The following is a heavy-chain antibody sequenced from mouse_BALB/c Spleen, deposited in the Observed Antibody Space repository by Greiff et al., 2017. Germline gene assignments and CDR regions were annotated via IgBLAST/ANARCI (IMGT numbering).Heavy chain of an antibody. J-gene: IGHJ1*01. CDR3: ARIGVTTVVAWYFDV. D-gene: IGHD1-1*01. V-gene: IGHV5-12-1*01. CDR1: GFAFSSYD. Sequence: EVQGVESGGGLVKPGGSLKLSCAASGFAFSSYDMSWVRQTPEKRLEWVAYISSGGGSTYYPDTVKGRFTISRDNAKNTLYLQMSSLKSEDTAMYYCARIGVTTVVAWYFDVWGAGTTVTVSS. CDR2: ISSGGGST.